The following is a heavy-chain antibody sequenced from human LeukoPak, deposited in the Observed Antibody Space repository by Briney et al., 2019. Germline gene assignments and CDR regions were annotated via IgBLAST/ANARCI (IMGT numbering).Heavy chain of an antibody. CDR2: IWYDGSNK. V-gene: IGHV3-33*06. CDR1: GFTFSSYG. CDR3: AKDYDFWSGYYDY. D-gene: IGHD3-3*01. Sequence: PGRSLRLSCAASGFTFSSYGMHWVRQAPGKGLEWVAVIWYDGSNKYYADSVKGRFTISRDNSKNTLYLQVNSLRAEDTAVYYCAKDYDFWSGYYDYWGQGTLVTVSS. J-gene: IGHJ4*02.